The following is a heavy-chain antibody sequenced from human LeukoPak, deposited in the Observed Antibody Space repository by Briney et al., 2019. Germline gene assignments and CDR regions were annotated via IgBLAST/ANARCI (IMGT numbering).Heavy chain of an antibody. Sequence: PGGSLRLSCAVSGFTFSSYWMSWVRQAPGKGLEWASSISSSSSYIYYADSVKGRFTISKDNAKNSLYLQMNSLRAEDTAVYYCARDPDVYYYGSGSWAQPYGMDVWGQGTTVTVSS. CDR2: ISSSSSYI. CDR1: GFTFSSYW. D-gene: IGHD3-10*01. CDR3: ARDPDVYYYGSGSWAQPYGMDV. V-gene: IGHV3-21*01. J-gene: IGHJ6*02.